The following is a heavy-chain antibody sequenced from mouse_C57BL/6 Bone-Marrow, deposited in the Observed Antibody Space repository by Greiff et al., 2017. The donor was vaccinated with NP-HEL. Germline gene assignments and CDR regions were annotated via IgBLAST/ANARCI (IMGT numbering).Heavy chain of an antibody. Sequence: EVKLVESGGDLVKPGGSLKLSCAASGFTFSSYGMSWVRQTPDKRLEWVATISSGGSYTYYPDSVKGRFTISRDNAKNTLYLQMSSLKSEDTAMYYCARHEGYYWYFDVWGTGTTVTVSS. J-gene: IGHJ1*03. CDR1: GFTFSSYG. D-gene: IGHD2-3*01. CDR3: ARHEGYYWYFDV. CDR2: ISSGGSYT. V-gene: IGHV5-6*01.